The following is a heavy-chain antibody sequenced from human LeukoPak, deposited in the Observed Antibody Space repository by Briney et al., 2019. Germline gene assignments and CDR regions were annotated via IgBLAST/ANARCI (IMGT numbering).Heavy chain of an antibody. CDR3: ARSIGLTGGGVDV. V-gene: IGHV3-11*01. D-gene: IGHD3-9*01. J-gene: IGHJ6*02. CDR1: GFTFSDYN. Sequence: NPGGSLRLSCAASGFTFSDYNMNWVHQAPGKGLEWVSYITNGGSTIHHADSVKGRFTISRDNAKKTLYLQMNSLRAEDTAVYYCARSIGLTGGGVDVWGQGTTVTVSS. CDR2: ITNGGSTI.